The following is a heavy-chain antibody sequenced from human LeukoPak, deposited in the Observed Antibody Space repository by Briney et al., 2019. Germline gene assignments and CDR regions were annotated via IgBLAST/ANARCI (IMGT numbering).Heavy chain of an antibody. CDR2: IIPIFGIA. J-gene: IGHJ4*02. Sequence: ASVKVSCKASGGTFSSYAISWVRQAPGQGLEWMGGIIPIFGIANYAQKFQGRVTITADESTSTAYMELSSLRSEDTAVYYCARDRGDSSSWSEGYDYWGQGTLVTVSS. D-gene: IGHD6-13*01. V-gene: IGHV1-69*13. CDR3: ARDRGDSSSWSEGYDY. CDR1: GGTFSSYA.